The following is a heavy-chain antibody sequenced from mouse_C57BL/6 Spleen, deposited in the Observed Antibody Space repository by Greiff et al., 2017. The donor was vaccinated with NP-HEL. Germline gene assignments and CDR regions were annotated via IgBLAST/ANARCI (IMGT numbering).Heavy chain of an antibody. CDR3: ARSANSAWFAY. Sequence: VKLQQPGAELVRPGSSVKLSCKASGYTFTSYWMHWVKQRPIQGLEWIGNIDPSDSETHYNQKFKDKATLTVDKSSSTAYMQLSSLTSEDSAVYYCARSANSAWFAYWGQGTLVTVSA. V-gene: IGHV1-52*01. CDR1: GYTFTSYW. CDR2: IDPSDSET. D-gene: IGHD4-1*02. J-gene: IGHJ3*01.